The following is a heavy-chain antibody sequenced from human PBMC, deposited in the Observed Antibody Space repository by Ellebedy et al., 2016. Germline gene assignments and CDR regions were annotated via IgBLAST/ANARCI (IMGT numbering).Heavy chain of an antibody. D-gene: IGHD3-16*01. Sequence: SETLSLTXTVSGGSISSYYWGWIRQPPGKGLEWIGSIYYSGSTYYNPSLKSRVTISVDTSKNQFSLKLSSVTAADTAVYYCARVPLLSYDYVWGSSSSPDAFDIWGQGTMVTVSS. V-gene: IGHV4-39*07. CDR3: ARVPLLSYDYVWGSSSSPDAFDI. J-gene: IGHJ3*02. CDR1: GGSISSYY. CDR2: IYYSGST.